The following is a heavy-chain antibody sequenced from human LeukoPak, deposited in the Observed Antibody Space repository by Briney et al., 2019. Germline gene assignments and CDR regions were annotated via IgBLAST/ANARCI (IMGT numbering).Heavy chain of an antibody. J-gene: IGHJ4*02. CDR2: ISYDGSNQ. CDR1: GFTFSSYG. D-gene: IGHD3-9*01. Sequence: GRSLRLSCAASGFTFSSYGMHWVRQAPGKGLEWVAVISYDGSNQYYADSVKGRFTISRDNSKNTLYLQMNSLRAEDTAVFYCAKGQVRYFDWLLPSDYWGQGTLVTVSS. CDR3: AKGQVRYFDWLLPSDY. V-gene: IGHV3-30*18.